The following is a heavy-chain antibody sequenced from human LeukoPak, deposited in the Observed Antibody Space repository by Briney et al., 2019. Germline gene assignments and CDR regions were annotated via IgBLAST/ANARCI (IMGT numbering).Heavy chain of an antibody. CDR1: GGSISGYY. V-gene: IGHV4-59*01. Sequence: PSETLSLTCIVSGGSISGYYWSCIRQPPGKGLEYIGYVYYSGSTNSNPSLKSRVTISVDTSKNQFSLKVSAVTAADTAIYYCVRGHNWFDRWGQGTLVTVSS. CDR2: VYYSGST. J-gene: IGHJ5*02. CDR3: VRGHNWFDR.